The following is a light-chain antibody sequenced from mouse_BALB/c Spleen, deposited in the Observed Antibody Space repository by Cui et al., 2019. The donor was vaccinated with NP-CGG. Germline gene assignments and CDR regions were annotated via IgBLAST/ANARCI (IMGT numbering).Light chain of an antibody. V-gene: IGLV1*01. CDR3: ALWYSNHWV. Sequence: QAVVTQASALTTPPGETVTLTCRSSTGAITTSNYANWVQEKPDHLFTGLIGGTNNRVPGVPARFSGSLIGDKAALTITGAQTEDEAIYFCALWYSNHWVFGGGTKLTVL. CDR2: GTN. J-gene: IGLJ1*01. CDR1: TGAITTSNY.